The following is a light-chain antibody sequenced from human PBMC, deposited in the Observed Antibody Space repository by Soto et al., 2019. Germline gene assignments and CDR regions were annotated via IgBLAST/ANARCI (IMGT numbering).Light chain of an antibody. J-gene: IGKJ2*01. V-gene: IGKV3-20*01. CDR2: GST. CDR1: QNVDSTY. CDR3: QQYGGSTLYS. Sequence: DIVLTQSPGTLSLSPGERATLSCRASQNVDSTYLVWYQQKPGQAPRLVIYGSTSRAPGVPDRFSGSGSGTEFIPTISRLHPADVVVYFCQQYGGSTLYSFGPGTKVDIK.